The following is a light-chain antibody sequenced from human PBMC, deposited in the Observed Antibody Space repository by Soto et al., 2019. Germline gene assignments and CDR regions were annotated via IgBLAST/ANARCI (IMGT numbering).Light chain of an antibody. CDR2: YDN. J-gene: IGLJ1*01. Sequence: SYELTQPPSVSVTPGETATITCGGTNIGSKSVHWYQQKPGQAPLLVIYYDNNRPSGIPGRFSGSNSGNTATLIISTVETGDEADYYCQAWDGSSDHPYVLGTGTKLTVL. V-gene: IGLV3-21*04. CDR1: NIGSKS. CDR3: QAWDGSSDHPYV.